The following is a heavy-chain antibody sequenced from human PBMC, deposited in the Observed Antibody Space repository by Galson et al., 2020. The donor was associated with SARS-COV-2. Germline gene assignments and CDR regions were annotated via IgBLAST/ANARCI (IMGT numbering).Heavy chain of an antibody. J-gene: IGHJ4*02. V-gene: IGHV4-34*01. CDR3: ARGRDKGGSSWSPGVDY. CDR1: GRSFSGYY. D-gene: IGHD6-13*01. CDR2: INHSGST. Sequence: SETLSLTCAVYGRSFSGYYWSWIRQPPGKGLEWIGEINHSGSTNYNPSLKSRVTISVDTSKNQFSLKLSSVTAADTAVYYCARGRDKGGSSWSPGVDYWGQGTLVTVSS.